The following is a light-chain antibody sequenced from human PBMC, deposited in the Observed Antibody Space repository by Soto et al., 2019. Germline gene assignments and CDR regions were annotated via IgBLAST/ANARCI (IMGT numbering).Light chain of an antibody. CDR2: GNS. V-gene: IGLV1-40*01. CDR3: QSYDSSLSAHYV. J-gene: IGLJ1*01. CDR1: SSNIGAGYD. Sequence: QSVLTQPPSVSGAPGQRVTISCTWSSSNIGAGYDVHWYQQLPGTAPKLLIYGNSNRPSGVPDRFSGSKSGTSASLAITGLQAEDEADYYCQSYDSSLSAHYVFGTGTKV.